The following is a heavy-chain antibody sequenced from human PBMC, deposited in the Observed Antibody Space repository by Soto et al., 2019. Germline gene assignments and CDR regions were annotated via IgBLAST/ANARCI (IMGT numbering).Heavy chain of an antibody. CDR3: ARGGMVIIPTATAFDY. D-gene: IGHD1-1*01. CDR1: GGSISSGGYY. Sequence: PSETLSLTCTASGGSISSGGYYWSWIRQHPGKGLEWIGYIYYSGSTYYNPSLKSRVTISVDTSKNQFSLKLTSVTAADTATYYCARGGMVIIPTATAFDYWGQGTLVTVSS. J-gene: IGHJ4*02. V-gene: IGHV4-31*03. CDR2: IYYSGST.